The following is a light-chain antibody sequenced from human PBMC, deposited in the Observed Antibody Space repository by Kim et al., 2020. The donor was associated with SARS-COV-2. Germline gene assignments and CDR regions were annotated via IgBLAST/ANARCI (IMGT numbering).Light chain of an antibody. CDR2: GAS. CDR1: QSVRGN. CDR3: QQYDTWWT. Sequence: VSPGERATTSCRASQSVRGNVAWFQQKPGQPPRLLIYGASTRPTNIPARFDGSGSETEFTLTISSLQSEDFAIYYCQQYDTWWTFGQGTKVDIK. V-gene: IGKV3-15*01. J-gene: IGKJ1*01.